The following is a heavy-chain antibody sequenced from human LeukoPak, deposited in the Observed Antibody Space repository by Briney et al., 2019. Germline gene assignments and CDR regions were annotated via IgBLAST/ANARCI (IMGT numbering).Heavy chain of an antibody. D-gene: IGHD4-23*01. J-gene: IGHJ4*02. CDR1: GGSISSYY. Sequence: PSETLSLTCTVSGGSISSYYWSWIRQPPGKGLEWIGYIYYGGSTNYNPSLKSRVTISVDTSKNQFSLKLSSVTAADTAVYYCARNGGNSDFDYWGQGTLVTVSS. V-gene: IGHV4-59*01. CDR2: IYYGGST. CDR3: ARNGGNSDFDY.